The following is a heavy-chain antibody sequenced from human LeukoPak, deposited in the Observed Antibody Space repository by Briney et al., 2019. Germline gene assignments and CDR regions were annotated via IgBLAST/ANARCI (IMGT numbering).Heavy chain of an antibody. CDR3: ARGRPRIVVVPAAMDYYYYYMDV. CDR1: GFTFSSYS. V-gene: IGHV3-21*01. CDR2: ISSSSSHI. D-gene: IGHD2-2*01. J-gene: IGHJ6*03. Sequence: GGSLRLSCAASGFTFSSYSMNWVRQAPGKGLEWVSSISSSSSHIYYADSVKGRFTISRDNAKNSLYLQMNSLRAEDTAVYYCARGRPRIVVVPAAMDYYYYYMDVWGKGTTVTVSS.